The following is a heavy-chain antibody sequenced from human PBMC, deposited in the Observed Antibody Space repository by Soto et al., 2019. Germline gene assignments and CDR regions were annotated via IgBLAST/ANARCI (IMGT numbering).Heavy chain of an antibody. CDR1: GYSFTSHW. CDR2: IDPSDSYT. V-gene: IGHV5-10-1*01. CDR3: ARWYSSSSPV. J-gene: IGHJ6*02. Sequence: GESLKSAGKGSGYSFTSHWINWVRQMPGKGLEWMGKIDPSDSYTNYSPSFQGHVTISADKSISAAYLQWSSLKASDTAMYYCARWYSSSSPVWGQGTTVTVSS. D-gene: IGHD6-6*01.